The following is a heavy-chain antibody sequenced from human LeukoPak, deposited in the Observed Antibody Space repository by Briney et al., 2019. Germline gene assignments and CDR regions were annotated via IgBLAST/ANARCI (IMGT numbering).Heavy chain of an antibody. J-gene: IGHJ4*02. CDR1: GFTFSSYS. CDR2: ISGSSSYI. Sequence: GGSLRLSCAASGFTFSSYSMNWVRQAPGKGLEWVSFISGSSSYIYYGDSVKGRFTISRDNAKNSLYLQMNSLRAEDTAVYYCAAGSGYYLRYFDYWGQGTLVTVSS. D-gene: IGHD3-3*01. V-gene: IGHV3-21*01. CDR3: AAGSGYYLRYFDY.